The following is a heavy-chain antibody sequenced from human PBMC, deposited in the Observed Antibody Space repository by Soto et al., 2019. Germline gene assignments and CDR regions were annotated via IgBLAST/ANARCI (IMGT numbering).Heavy chain of an antibody. CDR2: IKQGGNEK. CDR3: VGALTYEVPYYYYGMDV. D-gene: IGHD3-16*01. V-gene: IGHV3-7*01. Sequence: GGSLRLSCAASGFSFSTYLMSWVRQAPGKGLEWVANIKQGGNEKFYVDSVKGRFTISRDNDKKSLYLQMDSLRVEDTAVYYCVGALTYEVPYYYYGMDVWGQGTTVTVSS. J-gene: IGHJ6*02. CDR1: GFSFSTYL.